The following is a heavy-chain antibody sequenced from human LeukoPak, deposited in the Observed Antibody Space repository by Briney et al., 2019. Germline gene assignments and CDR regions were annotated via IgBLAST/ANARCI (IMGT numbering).Heavy chain of an antibody. CDR1: GFTFSSYS. J-gene: IGHJ3*02. CDR2: ISSSSSYI. D-gene: IGHD6-19*01. CDR3: ASGIAVAGAFDI. Sequence: GGSLRLSCAASGFTFSSYSMNWVRQAPGKGLEWVSSISSSSSYIYYADSVKGRFTISRDNAKNSLYLQMNSLRAEDTAVYYCASGIAVAGAFDIWGQGTMVTVSS. V-gene: IGHV3-21*01.